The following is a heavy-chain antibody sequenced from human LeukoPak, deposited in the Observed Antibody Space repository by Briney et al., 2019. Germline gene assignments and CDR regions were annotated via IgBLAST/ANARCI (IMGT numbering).Heavy chain of an antibody. CDR2: INPDSGGT. V-gene: IGHV1-2*02. CDR1: GYTFTGYY. CDR3: ARVREYYGSGGWFDP. D-gene: IGHD3-10*01. J-gene: IGHJ5*02. Sequence: ASVKVSCKASGYTFTGYYMNWVRQAPGQGLEWMGWINPDSGGTNYAQKFQGRVTMTRDTSISTAYMELSRLRSGDTAVYYCARVREYYGSGGWFDPWGQGTLVTVSS.